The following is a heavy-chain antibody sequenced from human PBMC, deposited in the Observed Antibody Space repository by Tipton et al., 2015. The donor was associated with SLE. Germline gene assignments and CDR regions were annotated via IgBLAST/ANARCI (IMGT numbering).Heavy chain of an antibody. J-gene: IGHJ4*02. Sequence: RSLRLSCAASGFTFSSYGMHWVRQAPGKGLEWVAVIWYDGSNKYYADSVKGRFTISRDNSKNTLYLQMNSLRAEDTAVYYCATELIAAPGSSGALCDYWGQGSLVSVCS. CDR1: GFTFSSYG. D-gene: IGHD6-13*01. CDR2: IWYDGSNK. V-gene: IGHV3-33*08. CDR3: ATELIAAPGSSGALCDY.